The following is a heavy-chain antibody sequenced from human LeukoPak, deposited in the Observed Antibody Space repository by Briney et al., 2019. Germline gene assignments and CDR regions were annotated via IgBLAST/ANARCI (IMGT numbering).Heavy chain of an antibody. Sequence: SETLSLTCAVYGGSFSGYYWSWIRQPPGKGLEWIGEINHSGSTNYNPSLKSRVTISVDTSKNQFSLKLSSVTAADTAVYCCARGRLRYAFDIWGQGTMVTVSS. CDR3: ARGRLRYAFDI. CDR1: GGSFSGYY. CDR2: INHSGST. V-gene: IGHV4-34*01. D-gene: IGHD4-17*01. J-gene: IGHJ3*02.